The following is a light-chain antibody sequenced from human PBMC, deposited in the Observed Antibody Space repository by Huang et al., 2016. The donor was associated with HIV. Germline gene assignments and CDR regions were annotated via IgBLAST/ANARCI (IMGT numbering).Light chain of an antibody. CDR2: NGS. J-gene: IGKJ1*01. Sequence: EIVLTQSPATLSLSPGEGATLSCRASQRVSSYLAWYQQKPGQAPRLLIYNGSKRATGIPARFSGSGSGTDFTLTISSLEPEDFAVYYWQQRSDWPPERTFGQGTKVEIK. V-gene: IGKV3-11*01. CDR3: QQRSDWPPERT. CDR1: QRVSSY.